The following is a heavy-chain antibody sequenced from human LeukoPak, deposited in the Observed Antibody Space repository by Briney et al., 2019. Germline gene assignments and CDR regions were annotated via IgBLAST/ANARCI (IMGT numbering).Heavy chain of an antibody. Sequence: GESLKISCKVSGYSFTSYCIGWVRQMPGKGLEWMGIIYPGDSGPTYSPSFKGHFTISVDKSINTAYLQWSSLQASDTAMYYCGMSGDRVPLQDDVFDVWGQGTMVTVST. CDR3: GMSGDRVPLQDDVFDV. CDR1: GYSFTSYC. CDR2: IYPGDSGP. V-gene: IGHV5-51*01. D-gene: IGHD1-26*01. J-gene: IGHJ3*01.